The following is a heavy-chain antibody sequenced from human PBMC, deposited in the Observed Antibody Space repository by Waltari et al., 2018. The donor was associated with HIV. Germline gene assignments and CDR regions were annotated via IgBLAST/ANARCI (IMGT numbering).Heavy chain of an antibody. CDR2: ISLSGTST. Sequence: EVQLVESGGGVVRHGGSLRFSVAASRFTFDDYGLTWGRQGPWKWLGWVAGISLSGTSTSYADSVKGRFTLPRDNARNSLYLQMNSLGAEDTAFYHCCGGAYQWFDPWGQGTLVTVSS. CDR3: CGGAYQWFDP. J-gene: IGHJ5*02. D-gene: IGHD2-2*01. CDR1: RFTFDDYG. V-gene: IGHV3-20*02.